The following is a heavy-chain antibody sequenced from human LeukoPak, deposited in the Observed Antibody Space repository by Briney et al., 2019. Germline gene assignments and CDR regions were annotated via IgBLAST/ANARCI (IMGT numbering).Heavy chain of an antibody. CDR1: GYTFTGYY. J-gene: IGHJ3*02. D-gene: IGHD6-6*01. CDR3: ARVVYSSSSTPDAFDI. CDR2: INPNSGGT. V-gene: IGHV1-2*02. Sequence: ASVKVSCKASGYTFTGYYMHWVRQAPGQGLEWMGWINPNSGGTNYAQKFQGRVTMTRDTSISTAYMELSRLRSDDTAVFYCARVVYSSSSTPDAFDIWGQGTMVTVSS.